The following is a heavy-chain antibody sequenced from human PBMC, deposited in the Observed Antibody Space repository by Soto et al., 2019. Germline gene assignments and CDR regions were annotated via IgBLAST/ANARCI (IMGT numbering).Heavy chain of an antibody. CDR2: ISYDESNK. D-gene: IGHD3-22*01. V-gene: IGHV3-30-3*01. Sequence: GGSLRLSCAASGFTFSSYAMHWVRQAPGKGLEWVAVISYDESNKYYADSVKGRFTISRDNSKNTLYLQMNRLRAKDTAVYNCARCPRGLYDIIGYFVFWGQGTLVTVSS. J-gene: IGHJ4*02. CDR1: GFTFSSYA. CDR3: ARCPRGLYDIIGYFVF.